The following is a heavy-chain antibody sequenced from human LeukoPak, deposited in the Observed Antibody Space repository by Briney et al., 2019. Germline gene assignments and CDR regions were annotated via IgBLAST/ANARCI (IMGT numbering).Heavy chain of an antibody. V-gene: IGHV3-23*01. CDR2: ISTSGGST. CDR1: GFTFSGSS. J-gene: IGHJ4*02. D-gene: IGHD6-13*01. Sequence: PGGSLRLSCAASGFTFSGSSMNWVRQAPEKGLEWVSYISTSGGSTYYADSVKGRFTISRDNSKNTLYLQMNSLRAEDTAVYYCAKLAAAAGKVDYWGQGTLVTVSS. CDR3: AKLAAAAGKVDY.